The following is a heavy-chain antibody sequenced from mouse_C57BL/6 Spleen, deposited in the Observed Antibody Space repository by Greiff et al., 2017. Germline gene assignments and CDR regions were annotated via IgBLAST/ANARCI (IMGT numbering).Heavy chain of an antibody. D-gene: IGHD2-4*01. V-gene: IGHV5-4*01. Sequence: EVKLVESGGGLVKPGGSLKLSCAASGFTFSSYAMSWVRQTPEKRLEWVATISDGGSYTYYPDNVKGRFTISRDNAKNNLYLQMSHLKSEDTAMYYCARDRDYPFDYWGQGTTLTVSS. CDR3: ARDRDYPFDY. CDR2: ISDGGSYT. J-gene: IGHJ2*01. CDR1: GFTFSSYA.